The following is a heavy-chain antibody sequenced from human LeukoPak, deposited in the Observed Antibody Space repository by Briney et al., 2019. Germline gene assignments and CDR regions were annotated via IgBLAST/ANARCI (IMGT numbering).Heavy chain of an antibody. Sequence: SETLSLTCAVYGGSFSGYYWSWIRQPPGKGLEWIGEISHSGSTNYNPSLKSRVTISVDTSKNQFSLKLSSVTAADTAVYYCASARNFDYWGQGTLVTVSS. V-gene: IGHV4-34*01. CDR3: ASARNFDY. J-gene: IGHJ4*02. CDR2: ISHSGST. CDR1: GGSFSGYY.